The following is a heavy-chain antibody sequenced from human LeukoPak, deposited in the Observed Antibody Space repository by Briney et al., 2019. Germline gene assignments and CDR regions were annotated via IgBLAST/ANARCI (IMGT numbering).Heavy chain of an antibody. J-gene: IGHJ4*02. CDR3: ARDASWELLRYLDY. CDR2: ISYDENDK. CDR1: GFTFSPYT. Sequence: GGSLRLSCAASGFTFSPYTMHWVRQAPGKGLEWVAVISYDENDKHYADSVKGRFTISRDNSKNTIYLQMNRLRAEDTAVYYCARDASWELLRYLDYWGQGTLVTVSS. D-gene: IGHD1-26*01. V-gene: IGHV3-30-3*01.